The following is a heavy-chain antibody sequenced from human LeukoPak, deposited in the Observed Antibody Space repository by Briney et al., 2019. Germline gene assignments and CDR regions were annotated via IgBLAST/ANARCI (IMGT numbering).Heavy chain of an antibody. J-gene: IGHJ4*02. CDR3: ARHTQEGYSSSWYGQGNVDY. D-gene: IGHD6-13*01. CDR1: GFTFSSYA. Sequence: PGGSLRLSCAASGFTFSSYAMHWVRQAPGKGLEWVAVISHDGSNKYYADSVKGRFTVSRDNSKNTLYLQMNSLRAEDTAVYYCARHTQEGYSSSWYGQGNVDYWGQGTLVTVSS. CDR2: ISHDGSNK. V-gene: IGHV3-30*04.